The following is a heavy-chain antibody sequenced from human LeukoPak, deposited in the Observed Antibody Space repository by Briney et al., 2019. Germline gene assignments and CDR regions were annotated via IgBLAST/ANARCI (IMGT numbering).Heavy chain of an antibody. D-gene: IGHD1-1*01. CDR3: AKVQRPLDGADC. V-gene: IGHV4-59*01. Sequence: SETLSLTCTVSGGSISSYYWSWIRQPPGKGLGWIGYIYYSGSTYYNPSLKSRVTISVDTSKNLFSLKLSSVTAADTAVYYCAKVQRPLDGADCWGQGTLVTVSS. J-gene: IGHJ4*02. CDR1: GGSISSYY. CDR2: IYYSGST.